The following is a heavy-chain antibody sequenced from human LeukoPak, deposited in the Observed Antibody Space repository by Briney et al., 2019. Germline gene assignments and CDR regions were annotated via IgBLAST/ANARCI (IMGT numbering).Heavy chain of an antibody. V-gene: IGHV4-59*08. D-gene: IGHD3-22*01. CDR3: ARAPIYDSSGYYPYYFDY. Sequence: SETLSLTCTVSGGSISNDYWSWIRQPPGKGLEWIGYIYYSVSTKYNPSLKSRVTISVDTSKNQFSLKLSSVTAADTAVYYCARAPIYDSSGYYPYYFDYWGQGTLVTVSS. CDR2: IYYSVST. J-gene: IGHJ4*02. CDR1: GGSISNDY.